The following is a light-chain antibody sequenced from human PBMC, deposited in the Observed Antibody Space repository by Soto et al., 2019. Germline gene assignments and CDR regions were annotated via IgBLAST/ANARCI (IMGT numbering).Light chain of an antibody. CDR1: QSVSRF. CDR2: DAS. V-gene: IGKV3-11*01. CDR3: QQRSDWPIT. Sequence: EVVLTQSPATLSLSPGERATLSCRASQSVSRFLAWHQQKPGQAPRLLIFDASNRATGIPARFSASGSGTDFTLTISSLESEDSAVYYCQQRSDWPITFGQGTRLDI. J-gene: IGKJ5*01.